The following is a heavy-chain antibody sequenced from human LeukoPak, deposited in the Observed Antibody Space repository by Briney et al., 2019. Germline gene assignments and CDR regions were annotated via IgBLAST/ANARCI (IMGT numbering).Heavy chain of an antibody. Sequence: SETLSLTCTVSGGSISSYYWSWIRQPPGKGLEWIGYIYYSGSTNYNPSLKSRVTISVDTSKNQFSLKMSSVTAADTAVYYCARIGVGAFDYWGQGTLVTVS. D-gene: IGHD1-26*01. J-gene: IGHJ4*02. CDR2: IYYSGST. V-gene: IGHV4-59*01. CDR1: GGSISSYY. CDR3: ARIGVGAFDY.